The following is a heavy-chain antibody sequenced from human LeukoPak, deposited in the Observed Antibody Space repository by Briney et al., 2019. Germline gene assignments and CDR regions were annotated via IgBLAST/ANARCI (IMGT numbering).Heavy chain of an antibody. Sequence: PSETLSLTCTVSGYSISSGYYWGWIRQPPGKGLEWIGSIYYSGSTYYNPSLKSRVTISVDTSKNQFSLKLSSVSAADTAVYYCARREYSSSWFDYWGQGTLVAVSS. CDR2: IYYSGST. D-gene: IGHD6-13*01. CDR1: GYSISSGYY. J-gene: IGHJ5*01. CDR3: ARREYSSSWFDY. V-gene: IGHV4-38-2*02.